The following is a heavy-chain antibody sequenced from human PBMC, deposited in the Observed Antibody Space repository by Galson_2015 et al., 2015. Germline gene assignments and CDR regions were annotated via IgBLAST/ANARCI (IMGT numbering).Heavy chain of an antibody. D-gene: IGHD3-10*01. CDR1: GFTFSSYE. J-gene: IGHJ6*03. V-gene: IGHV3-48*03. Sequence: SLRLSCAASGFTFSSYEMNWVRQAPGKGLEWVSYISSSGGTIYYADSVKGRFTISRDNAKNSLYLQMNSLRAEDTAVYYCARLGYYYGSGSGYMDVWGKGTTVTVSS. CDR3: ARLGYYYGSGSGYMDV. CDR2: ISSSGGTI.